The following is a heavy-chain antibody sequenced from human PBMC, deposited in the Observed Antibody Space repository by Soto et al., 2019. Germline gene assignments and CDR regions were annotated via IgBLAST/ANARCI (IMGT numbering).Heavy chain of an antibody. CDR2: ISAGGSST. CDR3: AKSAPAAAGTGRFDY. J-gene: IGHJ4*02. Sequence: GGSLRLSCAASGFTFSSSAMSWVRQAPGKGLEWVSAISAGGSSTNYADSVKGRFTISRDNSMNTLYLQMNSLGAEDTAVYYCAKSAPAAAGTGRFDYWGQGTLVSVS. V-gene: IGHV3-23*01. CDR1: GFTFSSSA. D-gene: IGHD6-13*01.